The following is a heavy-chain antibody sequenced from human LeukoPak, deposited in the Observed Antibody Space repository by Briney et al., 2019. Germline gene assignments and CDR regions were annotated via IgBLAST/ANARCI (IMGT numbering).Heavy chain of an antibody. J-gene: IGHJ4*02. CDR3: AKSMIVDVND. Sequence: GGSLRLSCAASGFTVSSNYMSWVRQAPGKGLEWVSAISGSCGSTYYADSVKGRFTISRDNSKNTLYLQMNSLRAEDTAVYYCAKSMIVDVNDWGQGTLVTVSS. D-gene: IGHD3-22*01. CDR1: GFTVSSNY. CDR2: ISGSCGST. V-gene: IGHV3-23*01.